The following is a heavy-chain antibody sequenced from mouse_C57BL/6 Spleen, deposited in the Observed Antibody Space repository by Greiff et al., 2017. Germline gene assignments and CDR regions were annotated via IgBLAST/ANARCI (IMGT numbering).Heavy chain of an antibody. Sequence: QVQLQQPGAELVRPGSSVKLSCKASGYTFTSYWMHWVKQRPIQGLEWIGNIDPSDSETHYNQKVKDKATLTVDKSSSTAYMQLRRLTSVDSAVYYCAGGLEDYFDYWGQGTTLTVSS. CDR1: GYTFTSYW. CDR2: IDPSDSET. CDR3: AGGLEDYFDY. J-gene: IGHJ2*01. V-gene: IGHV1-52*01. D-gene: IGHD2-2*01.